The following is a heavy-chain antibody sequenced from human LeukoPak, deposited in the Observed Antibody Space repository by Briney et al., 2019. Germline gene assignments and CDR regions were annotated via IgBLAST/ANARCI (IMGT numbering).Heavy chain of an antibody. D-gene: IGHD3-16*02. CDR1: GGSFSGYN. CDR2: RSHTGTT. J-gene: IGHJ4*02. V-gene: IGHV4-34*01. Sequence: SETLSLTCAVYGGSFSGYNWNWIRQSPGRGLEWIAERSHTGTTTYNPSLKSRLSISVDTSKNHFSLKLSSVTAADTAVYYCARREVWGTYRLMYYFDYWGQGSRVTVSS. CDR3: ARREVWGTYRLMYYFDY.